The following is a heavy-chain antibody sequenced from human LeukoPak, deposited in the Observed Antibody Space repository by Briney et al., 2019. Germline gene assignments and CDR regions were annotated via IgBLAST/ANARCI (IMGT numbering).Heavy chain of an antibody. Sequence: SETLSLTCTVSGGSISSSSYYWGWIRQPPGKGLEWIGSIYYSGSTCYNPSLKSRVTISVDTSKNQFSLKLSSVTAADTAVYYCACRGYSYGYYYYYMDVWGKGTTVTVSS. J-gene: IGHJ6*03. V-gene: IGHV4-39*07. D-gene: IGHD5-18*01. CDR3: ACRGYSYGYYYYYMDV. CDR1: GGSISSSSYY. CDR2: IYYSGST.